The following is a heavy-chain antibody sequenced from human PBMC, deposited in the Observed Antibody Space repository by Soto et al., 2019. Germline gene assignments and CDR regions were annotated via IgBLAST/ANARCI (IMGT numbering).Heavy chain of an antibody. J-gene: IGHJ4*02. CDR3: ARGSGIVALPGELEDVKYDY. CDR1: GQSFSGNS. V-gene: IGHV4-34*01. Sequence: QVQLLQWGAGLVKPSETLSLSCAVYGQSFSGNSWAWIRQPPGKGLEWIGGINESGSTYYNPSLKSRVTISTDTSKNQFSLKLSSVSAADTAAYFCARGSGIVALPGELEDVKYDYWGQGTLVNVSS. D-gene: IGHD1-1*01. CDR2: INESGST.